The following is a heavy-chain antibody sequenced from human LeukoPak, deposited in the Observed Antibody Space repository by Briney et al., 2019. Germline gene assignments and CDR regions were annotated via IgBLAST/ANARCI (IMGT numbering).Heavy chain of an antibody. CDR2: IKQDGSEK. J-gene: IGHJ4*02. V-gene: IGHV3-7*01. CDR3: AREHPYSGSHFDS. D-gene: IGHD1-26*01. CDR1: GFTFSSYW. Sequence: WGSLRLSCAASGFTFSSYWMSWIRQAPGKGLEWVANIKQDGSEKYYVDSVKGRFTISRDNAKNSLYLQMNSLRAEVTAVYYWAREHPYSGSHFDSCGEGTLVTVSS.